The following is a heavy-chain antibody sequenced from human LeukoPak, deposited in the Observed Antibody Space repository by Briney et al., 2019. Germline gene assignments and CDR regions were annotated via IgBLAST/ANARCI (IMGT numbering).Heavy chain of an antibody. CDR2: INPSGGST. J-gene: IGHJ4*02. Sequence: GASVTVSCKASSYTFTNFYMHWVRQAPGQGLEWMGIINPSGGSTSYAQKFQGRVTMTRDTSTSTVYMELSSLRSEDTAVYYCARDLHRIYYFDYWGQGTLVTVSS. V-gene: IGHV1-46*01. CDR3: ARDLHRIYYFDY. CDR1: SYTFTNFY.